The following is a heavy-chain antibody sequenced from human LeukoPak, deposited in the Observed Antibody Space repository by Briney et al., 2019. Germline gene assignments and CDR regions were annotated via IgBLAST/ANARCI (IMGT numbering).Heavy chain of an antibody. Sequence: PGGSLRLSCAASGFTFSGSAMHWVRQASGKGLEWVGRIRSKANSYATAYAASVKGRFTISRDDSKNTAYLQMNSLKTEDTAVYYCTRLVDYCSGGSCYRGVDYWGQGTLVTVSS. CDR1: GFTFSGSA. V-gene: IGHV3-73*01. CDR2: IRSKANSYAT. J-gene: IGHJ4*02. D-gene: IGHD2-15*01. CDR3: TRLVDYCSGGSCYRGVDY.